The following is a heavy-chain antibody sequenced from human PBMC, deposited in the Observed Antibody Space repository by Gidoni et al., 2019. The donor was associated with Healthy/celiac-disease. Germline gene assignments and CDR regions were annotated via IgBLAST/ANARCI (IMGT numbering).Heavy chain of an antibody. CDR1: GLTFSSYG. Sequence: EVQLVESGGGLVQPGGSLRLSCAASGLTFSSYGMSWVRQAPGKGLEWVANIKQDGSEKYYVDSVKGRFTISRDNAKNSLYLQMNSLRAEDTAVYYCARCLFVVPANGIPDAFDIWGQGTMVTVSS. J-gene: IGHJ3*02. CDR3: ARCLFVVPANGIPDAFDI. D-gene: IGHD2-2*01. CDR2: IKQDGSEK. V-gene: IGHV3-7*01.